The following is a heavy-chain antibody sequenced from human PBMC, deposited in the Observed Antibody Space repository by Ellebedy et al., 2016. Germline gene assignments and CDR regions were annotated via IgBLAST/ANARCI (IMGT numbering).Heavy chain of an antibody. CDR3: ARCPRENATKDY. V-gene: IGHV1-8*01. CDR1: GDTFSHYA. D-gene: IGHD2-2*01. J-gene: IGHJ4*02. Sequence: ASVKVSCXASGDTFSHYAFNWVRQAAGQGLEWMGWMNPQSGKTGFAQQFQGRVTMTRDTSISTAYMELTSLTSEDTAVYYCARCPRENATKDYWGQGTLVTVSS. CDR2: MNPQSGKT.